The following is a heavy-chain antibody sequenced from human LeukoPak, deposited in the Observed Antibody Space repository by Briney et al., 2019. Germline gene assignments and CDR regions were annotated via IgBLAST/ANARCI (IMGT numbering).Heavy chain of an antibody. CDR1: GYTFTAYF. Sequence: ASVKVSCRASGYTFTAYFMHWVRQAPGQGLEWMGRVNPNSGVTNSIQKFQGRVTMTRDTSISTAYMELSGLRSDDTAVYYCARQWLPNGYFDYWGQGTLVTVSS. CDR3: ARQWLPNGYFDY. CDR2: VNPNSGVT. D-gene: IGHD6-19*01. V-gene: IGHV1-2*06. J-gene: IGHJ4*02.